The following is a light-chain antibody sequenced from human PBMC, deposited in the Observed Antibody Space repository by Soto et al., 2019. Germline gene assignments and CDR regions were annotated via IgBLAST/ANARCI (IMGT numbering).Light chain of an antibody. CDR1: QSVDSSY. CDR3: QQYGRSLIT. J-gene: IGKJ5*01. Sequence: IVMTQSPGTLSLSPGERATLSCRASQSVDSSYFAWYQQKPGQAPRLLIYGASSRATGIPDRFSGSESGTAFTLTISRLEPEDFAVYYCQQYGRSLITFGQGTRLEIK. V-gene: IGKV3-20*01. CDR2: GAS.